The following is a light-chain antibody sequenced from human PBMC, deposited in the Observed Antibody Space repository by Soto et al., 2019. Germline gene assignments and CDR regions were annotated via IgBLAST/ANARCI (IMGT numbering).Light chain of an antibody. CDR1: QTISTF. CDR3: QQSFSTPWT. CDR2: DAS. Sequence: DIHMTQSPSSLSASVGDRVTLTCRASQTISTFLNWYQHKPGKAPKLLIFDASNLHSGVPSRFSASGSGTDFTLTISSLQPEDFATYSCQQSFSTPWTFGQGTKVDI. V-gene: IGKV1-39*01. J-gene: IGKJ1*01.